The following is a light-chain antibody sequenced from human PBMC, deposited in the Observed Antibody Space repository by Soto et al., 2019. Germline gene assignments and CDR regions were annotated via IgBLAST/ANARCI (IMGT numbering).Light chain of an antibody. V-gene: IGLV2-14*01. CDR2: EVS. Sequence: QSVLTQPASVSGSPGQSITISCTGTSSDVGGYNYVSWYQQHPGKAPKLMIYEVSNRPSGVSNRFSGSKSGNTASLTISGLQAEDEADYYCSSYTSSSTLVFGTGTKVTL. J-gene: IGLJ1*01. CDR1: SSDVGGYNY. CDR3: SSYTSSSTLV.